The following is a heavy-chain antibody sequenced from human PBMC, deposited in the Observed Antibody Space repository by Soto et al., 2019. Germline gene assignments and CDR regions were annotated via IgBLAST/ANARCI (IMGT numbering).Heavy chain of an antibody. CDR1: GFTFSGSA. V-gene: IGHV3-73*01. D-gene: IGHD2-21*01. Sequence: PGGSLRLSCAASGFTFSGSAMHWVRQASGKGLEWVGRIRSKANSYATAYAASVKGRFTISRDDSKNTAYLQMNSLKTDDTAVYYCTRHRVEMAIMKNYWDPGTLVTIAS. CDR3: TRHRVEMAIMKNY. CDR2: IRSKANSYAT. J-gene: IGHJ4*02.